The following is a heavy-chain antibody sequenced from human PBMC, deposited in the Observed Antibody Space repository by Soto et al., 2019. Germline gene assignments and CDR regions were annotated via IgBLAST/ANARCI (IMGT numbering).Heavy chain of an antibody. CDR2: TYYRSKWYN. V-gene: IGHV6-1*01. Sequence: QVQLQQSGPGLVKPSQTLSLTCAISGDSVSSNDATWNWLRQSPSRGLEWLGRTYYRSKWYNDYAVSVKRRMTINPDTAKNQFSLQLISVTPEDTAVYYCARRVGNSGLDCWGQGTLGTVSS. J-gene: IGHJ4*02. CDR3: ARRVGNSGLDC. D-gene: IGHD6-25*01. CDR1: GDSVSSNDAT.